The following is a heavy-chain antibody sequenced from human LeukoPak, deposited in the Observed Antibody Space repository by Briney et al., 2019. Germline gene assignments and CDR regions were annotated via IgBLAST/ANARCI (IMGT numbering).Heavy chain of an antibody. D-gene: IGHD3-22*01. CDR1: GFTVSSNY. Sequence: PGGSLRLSCAASGFTVSSNYMSWVRQAPGKGLEGVSIIYNDGLTYYADSVKGRFTISRDNSKNTLYLQMNSLRAEDTAVYYCASSRYDSSGYYGIIGYWGQGTLVTVSS. CDR3: ASSRYDSSGYYGIIGY. CDR2: IYNDGLT. V-gene: IGHV3-66*01. J-gene: IGHJ4*02.